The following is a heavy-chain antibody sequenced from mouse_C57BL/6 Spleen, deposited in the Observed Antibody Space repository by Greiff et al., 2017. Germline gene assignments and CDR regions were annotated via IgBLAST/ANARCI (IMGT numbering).Heavy chain of an antibody. J-gene: IGHJ1*03. V-gene: IGHV1-80*01. CDR2: IYPGDGDT. Sequence: QVQLKESGAELVKPGASVKISCKASGYAFSSYWMNWVKQRPGKGLEWIGQIYPGDGDTNYNGKFKGKATLTADKSSSTAYMQLSSLTSEDSAVYFCARGYYGNYNWYFDVWGTGTTVTVSS. D-gene: IGHD2-1*01. CDR3: ARGYYGNYNWYFDV. CDR1: GYAFSSYW.